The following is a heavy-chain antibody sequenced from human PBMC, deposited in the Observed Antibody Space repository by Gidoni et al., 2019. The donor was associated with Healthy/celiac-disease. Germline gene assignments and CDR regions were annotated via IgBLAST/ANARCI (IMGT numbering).Heavy chain of an antibody. J-gene: IGHJ4*02. V-gene: IGHV3-49*04. CDR1: GFTFGDYA. Sequence: EVQLVESGGGLVQPGRCLRLSCTASGFTFGDYAMSWVRQAPGKGLEWVGFIRSKAYGGTTEYAASVKGRFTISRDDSKSIAYLQMNSLKTEDTAVYYCTRFVVVPAATNFDYWGQGTLVTVSS. D-gene: IGHD2-2*01. CDR2: IRSKAYGGTT. CDR3: TRFVVVPAATNFDY.